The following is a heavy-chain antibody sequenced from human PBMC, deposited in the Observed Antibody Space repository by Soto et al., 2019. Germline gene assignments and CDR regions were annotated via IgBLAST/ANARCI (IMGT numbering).Heavy chain of an antibody. V-gene: IGHV3-21*01. D-gene: IGHD3-3*01. J-gene: IGHJ6*01. CDR2: ISSGSTYI. CDR1: VFTFSTYR. Sequence: GVSXRLSCSASVFTFSTYRINLVRHAPGKGLGFVSSISSGSTYIYYADSVKGRFTISRDNAKNSLYLQMNSLRAEDTAVYYCARVPNRYSDFWTGYKYHGNGMEVWGPGTTVTV. CDR3: ARVPNRYSDFWTGYKYHGNGMEV.